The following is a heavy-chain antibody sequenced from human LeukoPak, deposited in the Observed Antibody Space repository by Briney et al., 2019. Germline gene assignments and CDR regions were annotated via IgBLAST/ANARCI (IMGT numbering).Heavy chain of an antibody. CDR1: GFTFSSYG. D-gene: IGHD3-22*01. V-gene: IGHV3-23*01. Sequence: GGSLRLSCAASGFTFSSYGMSWVRQAPGKGLEWVSTISASSDSTYYADSVKGRFTISRDNSKNTVYLQMNSLRAEDTAVYYCAKDPTHFRVWDDYDNTRLNYWGQGTLVTVSS. J-gene: IGHJ4*02. CDR3: AKDPTHFRVWDDYDNTRLNY. CDR2: ISASSDST.